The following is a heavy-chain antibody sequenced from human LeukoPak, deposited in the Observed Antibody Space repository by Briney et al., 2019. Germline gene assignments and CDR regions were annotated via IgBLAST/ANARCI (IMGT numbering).Heavy chain of an antibody. Sequence: PGGSLRLSCAASGFTFSSYWMHWVRQAPGKGLVWVSRINSDGTSTTYADSAKGRFTISRDNAKKTLYLQMNSLRAEDTAVYYCTSDSSGYFDFWGQGTLVTVSS. CDR2: INSDGTST. CDR3: TSDSSGYFDF. V-gene: IGHV3-74*03. D-gene: IGHD3-22*01. CDR1: GFTFSSYW. J-gene: IGHJ5*01.